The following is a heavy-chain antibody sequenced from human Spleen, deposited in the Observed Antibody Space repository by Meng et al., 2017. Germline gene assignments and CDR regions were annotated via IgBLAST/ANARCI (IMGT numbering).Heavy chain of an antibody. V-gene: IGHV4-34*02. Sequence: QRPPLGSGLMKPSETLSRTCLFSGGSFSDYYWSWIRQPPGKGLEWIGEINHSGSTNYNPSLESRATISVDTSQNNLSLKLSSVTAADSAVYYCARGPTTMAHDFDYWGQGTLVTVSS. J-gene: IGHJ4*02. CDR3: ARGPTTMAHDFDY. D-gene: IGHD4-11*01. CDR1: GGSFSDYY. CDR2: INHSGST.